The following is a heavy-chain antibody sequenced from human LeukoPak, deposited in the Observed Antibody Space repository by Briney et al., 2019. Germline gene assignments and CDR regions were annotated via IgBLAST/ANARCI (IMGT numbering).Heavy chain of an antibody. CDR3: ARGPYDFWSVAPVGVFDY. V-gene: IGHV4-59*01. D-gene: IGHD3-3*01. CDR1: GGSISSYY. J-gene: IGHJ4*02. CDR2: IYYSGST. Sequence: PSETLSLTCTVSGGSISSYYWSWIRQPPGKGLEWIGYIYYSGSTNYNPSLKGRVTISVDTSKNQFSLKLSSVTAADAAVYYCARGPYDFWSVAPVGVFDYWGQGTLVTVSS.